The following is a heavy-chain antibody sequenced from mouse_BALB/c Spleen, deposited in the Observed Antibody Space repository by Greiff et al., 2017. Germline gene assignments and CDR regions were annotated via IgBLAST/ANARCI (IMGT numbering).Heavy chain of an antibody. Sequence: VQLQESGAELVRPGTSVKVSCKASGYAFTNYLIEWVKQRPGQGLEWIGVIYPGSGGTNYNEKFKGKATLTADKSSSTAYMQLSSLTSDDSAVYFCARSNWDHYFDDWGQGTTVTVSS. CDR1: GYAFTNYL. CDR3: ARSNWDHYFDD. D-gene: IGHD4-1*01. J-gene: IGHJ2*01. V-gene: IGHV1-54*01. CDR2: IYPGSGGT.